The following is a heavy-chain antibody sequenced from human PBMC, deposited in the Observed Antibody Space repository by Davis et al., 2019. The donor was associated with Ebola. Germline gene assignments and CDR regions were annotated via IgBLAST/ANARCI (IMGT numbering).Heavy chain of an antibody. CDR2: ISGSGGST. J-gene: IGHJ2*01. Sequence: GGSLRLSCAASGFTFSSYDMSWVRQAPGKGLEWVAAISGSGGSTYYADSVKGRFTISRDNSKNTLYLQMSSLRAEDTAVYYCARDLPGGDWYFDLWGRGTLVTVSS. D-gene: IGHD1-14*01. V-gene: IGHV3-23*01. CDR1: GFTFSSYD. CDR3: ARDLPGGDWYFDL.